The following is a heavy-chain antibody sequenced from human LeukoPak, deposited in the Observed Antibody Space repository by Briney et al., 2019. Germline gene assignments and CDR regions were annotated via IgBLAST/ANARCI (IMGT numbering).Heavy chain of an antibody. J-gene: IGHJ4*02. Sequence: PSETLSLTCTVSGGSISSYWWSWIRQSPGKGLEWIGYIYYGGTTNYNPSLRSRVTISVDTSKNQFSLKLSSVTAADTAVYYCARASGDYYVSFDYWGQGTLVTVSS. CDR2: IYYGGTT. CDR3: ARASGDYYVSFDY. D-gene: IGHD4-17*01. V-gene: IGHV4-59*01. CDR1: GGSISSYW.